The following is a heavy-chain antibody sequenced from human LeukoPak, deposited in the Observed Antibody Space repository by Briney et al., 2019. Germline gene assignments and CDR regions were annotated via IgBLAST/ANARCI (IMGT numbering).Heavy chain of an antibody. Sequence: GGSLRLSCAASGFTFSDYYMSWIRQAPGKGLEWVSAISGSGGSTYYADSVKGRFTISRDNSKNTLYLQMNSLRAEDTAVYYCAKVEGWQWLEYWGQGTLVTVSS. CDR2: ISGSGGST. CDR3: AKVEGWQWLEY. J-gene: IGHJ4*02. CDR1: GFTFSDYY. D-gene: IGHD6-19*01. V-gene: IGHV3-23*01.